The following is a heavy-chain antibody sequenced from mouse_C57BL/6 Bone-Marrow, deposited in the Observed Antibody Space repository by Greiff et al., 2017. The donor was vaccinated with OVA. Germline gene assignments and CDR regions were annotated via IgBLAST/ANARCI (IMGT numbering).Heavy chain of an antibody. D-gene: IGHD1-1*02. CDR1: GFTFSDYY. J-gene: IGHJ3*01. Sequence: EVQRVESGGGLVQPGGSLKLSCAASGFTFSDYYMYWVRQTPEKRLEWVAYISNGGGSTYYPDTVKGRFTISRDNAKNTVYLQMSRLKTEDTAMYYCARQWDDGSNNDFGYWGQGTTVTVSA. CDR3: ARQWDDGSNNDFGY. V-gene: IGHV5-12*01. CDR2: ISNGGGST.